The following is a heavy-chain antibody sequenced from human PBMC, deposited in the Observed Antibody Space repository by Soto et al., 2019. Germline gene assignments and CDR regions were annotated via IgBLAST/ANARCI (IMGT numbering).Heavy chain of an antibody. CDR3: ARVQLEGPMDV. CDR1: GYTFTSDD. Sequence: ASVKASCQASGYTFTSDDVNWVRQATGQGLEWMGWMNPNSGNAGYAQKFQGRVTMTRNTSISTAYMELSSLRSEDTAVYYRARVQLEGPMDVWGKGTTVTVSS. D-gene: IGHD1-1*01. J-gene: IGHJ6*04. CDR2: MNPNSGNA. V-gene: IGHV1-8*01.